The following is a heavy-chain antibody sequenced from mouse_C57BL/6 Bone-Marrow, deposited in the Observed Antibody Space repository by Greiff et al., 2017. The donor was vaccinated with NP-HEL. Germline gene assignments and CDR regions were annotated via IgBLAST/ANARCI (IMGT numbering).Heavy chain of an antibody. D-gene: IGHD4-1*01. J-gene: IGHJ4*01. CDR1: GFTFSDYG. CDR3: ARRRTGTLYYAMDY. V-gene: IGHV5-17*01. CDR2: ISSGSSTI. Sequence: EVQLQQSGGGLVKPGGSLKLSCAASGFTFSDYGMHWVRQAPEKGLEWVAYISSGSSTIYYADTVKGRFTISRDNAKNTLFLQMTSLRSEDTAMYYCARRRTGTLYYAMDYWGQGTSVTVSS.